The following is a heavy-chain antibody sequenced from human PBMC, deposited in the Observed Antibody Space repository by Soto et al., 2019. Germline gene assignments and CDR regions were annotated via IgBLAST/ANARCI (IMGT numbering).Heavy chain of an antibody. CDR1: GYTFTSYD. CDR3: ARKLQKRGDGGPAGY. CDR2: MNPNSGNT. D-gene: IGHD2-15*01. J-gene: IGHJ4*02. Sequence: QVQLVQSGAEVKKPGASVKVSCKASGYTFTSYDINWVRQATGQGREWMGWMNPNSGNTGYAQKFQGSGTMTRNTSISTAYMELSSLRSEDTAVYYCARKLQKRGDGGPAGYWGQGTLVTVSS. V-gene: IGHV1-8*01.